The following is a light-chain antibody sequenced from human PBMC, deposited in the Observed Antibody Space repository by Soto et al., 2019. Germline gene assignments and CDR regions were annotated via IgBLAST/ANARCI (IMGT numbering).Light chain of an antibody. V-gene: IGKV2-28*01. CDR2: LGS. CDR1: QSLLYGAGYMY. Sequence: DIVMTQSPLSLPVTPGEPASISCRSSQSLLYGAGYMYVDWYLQKPGQPPHLVIFLGSNRASGVPDRFSGSVSGTDFTLKISRVETEDVGIYYCMQTLQTPYTFGQGTKLEIK. CDR3: MQTLQTPYT. J-gene: IGKJ2*01.